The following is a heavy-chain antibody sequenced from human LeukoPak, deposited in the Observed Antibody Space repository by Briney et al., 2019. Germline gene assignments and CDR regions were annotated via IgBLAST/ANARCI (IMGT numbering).Heavy chain of an antibody. J-gene: IGHJ3*02. CDR2: IYSCGST. CDR3: ASLWFGESPDAFDI. D-gene: IGHD3-10*01. V-gene: IGHV3-66*01. CDR1: GFTVSSNY. Sequence: GGSLRLSCAASGFTVSSNYMSWVRQAPGKGLEWVSVIYSCGSTYYADSVKGRFTISRDNSKNTLYLQMNSLRAEDTAVYYCASLWFGESPDAFDIWGQGTMVTVSS.